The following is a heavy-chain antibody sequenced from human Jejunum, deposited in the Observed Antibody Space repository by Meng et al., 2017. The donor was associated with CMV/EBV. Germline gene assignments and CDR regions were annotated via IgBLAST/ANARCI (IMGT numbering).Heavy chain of an antibody. CDR1: FRSFA. D-gene: IGHD3-16*01. J-gene: IGHJ6*02. V-gene: IGHV1-69*05. CDR3: ARDLRGSGLLDYYYGMDV. Sequence: FRSFAISWVRQAPGRGLEWMGAVIPMFPTRKYAQKFQGRVTFTTDESTTTAHMELSSLRSEDTAAYYCARDLRGSGLLDYYYGMDVWGQGTTVTVSS. CDR2: VIPMFPTR.